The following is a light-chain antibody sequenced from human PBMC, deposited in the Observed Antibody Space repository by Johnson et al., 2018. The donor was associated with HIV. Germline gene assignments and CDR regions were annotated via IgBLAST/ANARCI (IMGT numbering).Light chain of an antibody. CDR1: SSNIGNNF. CDR3: ATWDDSLNGQV. CDR2: RNN. J-gene: IGLJ1*01. V-gene: IGLV1-44*01. Sequence: QSVLTQPPSVSAAPGQKVTISCSGSSSNIGNNFVSWYQQLPGTAPKLLIYRNNQRPSGVPDRFSGSKSDTSASLAISGLQAEDEADYYCATWDDSLNGQVFGTGTEVTVL.